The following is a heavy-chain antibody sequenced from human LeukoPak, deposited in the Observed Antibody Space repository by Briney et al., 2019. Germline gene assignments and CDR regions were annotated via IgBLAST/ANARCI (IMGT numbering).Heavy chain of an antibody. D-gene: IGHD6-19*01. V-gene: IGHV1-2*02. Sequence: ASVKVSCKASGYTFTGYYMHWVRQAPGQGLEWMGWINPNSGGTNYAQKFQGRVTMTRDTSISTAYMELSRLRSDDTAVYYCAREDWRGWYRGWFDPWGQGTLVTVSS. CDR2: INPNSGGT. CDR1: GYTFTGYY. CDR3: AREDWRGWYRGWFDP. J-gene: IGHJ5*02.